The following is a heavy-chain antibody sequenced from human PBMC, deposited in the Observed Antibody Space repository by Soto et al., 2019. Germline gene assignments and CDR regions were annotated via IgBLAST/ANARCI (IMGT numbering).Heavy chain of an antibody. V-gene: IGHV4-31*03. Sequence: KASETLSLTCTVSGDSISSGGYYWSWIRQHPGKGLEWIGYIYYSGSTYYNPSLKSRVTISLDTSNNQFSLKLSSVTAADTAVYYCARRYNWNHWGMDVWGQGTTVTVSS. J-gene: IGHJ6*02. CDR2: IYYSGST. D-gene: IGHD1-20*01. CDR1: GDSISSGGYY. CDR3: ARRYNWNHWGMDV.